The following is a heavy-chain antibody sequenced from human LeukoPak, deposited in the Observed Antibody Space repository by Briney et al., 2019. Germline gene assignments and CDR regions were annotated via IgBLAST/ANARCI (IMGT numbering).Heavy chain of an antibody. V-gene: IGHV3-74*01. CDR3: ARDASPGYFDL. D-gene: IGHD2-15*01. CDR2: ITSDGSAT. Sequence: GGSLRLSCAVSGFTFSSYWMHWVRQGPGKGLAWVSRITSDGSATDYADSVKGRFTISRDNAKNTLYLHMDSLRAEDTAVYYCARDASPGYFDLWGRGTLVTVS. J-gene: IGHJ2*01. CDR1: GFTFSSYW.